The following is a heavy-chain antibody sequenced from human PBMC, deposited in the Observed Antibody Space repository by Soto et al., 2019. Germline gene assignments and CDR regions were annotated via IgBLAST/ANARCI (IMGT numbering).Heavy chain of an antibody. J-gene: IGHJ4*02. CDR3: ARGDPTYFDY. CDR2: ISSGGSST. V-gene: IGHV3-74*01. CDR1: GFTFSDYY. Sequence: GGSLRLSCAASGFTFSDYYMSWIRQAPGKGLVWVSRISSGGSSTCGADSVKGRFTISRDNAKNTLYLQMNSLRAEDTAMYYCARGDPTYFDYWGQGILVTVSS. D-gene: IGHD1-26*01.